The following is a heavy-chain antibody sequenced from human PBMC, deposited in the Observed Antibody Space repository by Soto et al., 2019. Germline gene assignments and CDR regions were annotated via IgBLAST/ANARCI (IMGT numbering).Heavy chain of an antibody. CDR3: ARAAMGGSSWPFDY. D-gene: IGHD6-13*01. CDR2: IYHSGIT. J-gene: IGHJ4*02. Sequence: QVQLQESGPGLVKPSGTLSLTCAVSGGSISSSNWWSWVRQPPGKVLEWIGEIYHSGITNYNPSLKRRVTISVDKSKNQFSLQLSSVTAADTAVYYCARAAMGGSSWPFDYWGQGTLVTVSS. V-gene: IGHV4-4*02. CDR1: GGSISSSNW.